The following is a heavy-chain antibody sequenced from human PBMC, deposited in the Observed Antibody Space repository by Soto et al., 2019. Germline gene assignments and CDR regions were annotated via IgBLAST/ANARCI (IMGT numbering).Heavy chain of an antibody. CDR2: IYYSGST. V-gene: IGHV4-59*08. CDR3: AKISSTWYVYYHIDV. D-gene: IGHD6-13*01. Sequence: SETLSLTCTVSGGSISSYYWSWIRQPPGKGLEWIGYIYYSGSTNYNPSLKSRVTISVDTSKNQFSLKLSSVTAADTAVYYCAKISSTWYVYYHIDVWGKGTTVTVSS. CDR1: GGSISSYY. J-gene: IGHJ6*03.